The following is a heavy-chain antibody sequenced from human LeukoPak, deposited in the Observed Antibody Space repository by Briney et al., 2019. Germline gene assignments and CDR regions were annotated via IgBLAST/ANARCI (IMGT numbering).Heavy chain of an antibody. CDR2: IWYDGSNK. J-gene: IGHJ4*02. Sequence: GGSLRLSCAASGFTFSSYGMHWVRQAPGKGLEWVAVIWYDGSNKYYADSVKGRFTISRDNSKNTLYLQMNSLRAEDTAVYYCARDGAEGWYYFDYWGQGTLLTVSS. D-gene: IGHD6-19*01. V-gene: IGHV3-33*01. CDR3: ARDGAEGWYYFDY. CDR1: GFTFSSYG.